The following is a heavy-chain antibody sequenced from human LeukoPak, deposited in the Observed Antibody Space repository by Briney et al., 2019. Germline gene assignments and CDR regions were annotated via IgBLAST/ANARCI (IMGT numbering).Heavy chain of an antibody. CDR2: IHYSGSS. CDR3: ARGERLGPDF. Sequence: SETLSLTCTVPGVSIIGYYWSWIRQPPGKGLEWIGYIHYSGSSNYNPSLQSRVTISVDTSRGHFSLKLSSATAADTAVYYCARGERLGPDFWGQGTLVTVSS. V-gene: IGHV4-59*01. D-gene: IGHD1-1*01. J-gene: IGHJ4*02. CDR1: GVSIIGYY.